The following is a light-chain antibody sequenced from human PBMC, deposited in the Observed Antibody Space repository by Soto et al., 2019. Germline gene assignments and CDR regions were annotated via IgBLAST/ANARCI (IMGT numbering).Light chain of an antibody. Sequence: DIVLTQSPATLSLSPGERATLSCRASQSVSSYLAWYQQKPGQAPRLLIYDASNRATGIPARFSGSGSGTDFTLTISRLEPEDFAVYYFQQRSNWPLTFGPGTKVDIK. CDR2: DAS. CDR3: QQRSNWPLT. CDR1: QSVSSY. J-gene: IGKJ3*01. V-gene: IGKV3-11*01.